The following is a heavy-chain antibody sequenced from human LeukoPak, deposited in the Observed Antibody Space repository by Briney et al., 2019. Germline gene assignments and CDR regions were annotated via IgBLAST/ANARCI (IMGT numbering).Heavy chain of an antibody. CDR3: AHTRGGRYYDFWSGHYYYYGMDV. CDR1: GFTFSSYW. D-gene: IGHD3-3*01. Sequence: GGPLRLSCAASGFTFSSYWMHWVRQAPGKGLVWVSRINSDGSSTIYADSVKGRFTISRDNAKNTLYLQMNSLRAEDTAVYYCAHTRGGRYYDFWSGHYYYYGMDVWGQGTTVTVSS. V-gene: IGHV3-74*01. J-gene: IGHJ6*02. CDR2: INSDGSST.